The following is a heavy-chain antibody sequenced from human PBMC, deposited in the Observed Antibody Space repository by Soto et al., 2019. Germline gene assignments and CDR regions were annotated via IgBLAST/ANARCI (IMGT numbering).Heavy chain of an antibody. J-gene: IGHJ3*02. V-gene: IGHV4-59*01. Sequence: GPDSTSETLSLTCTVSGGSISSYYWSWIRQPPGKGLEWIGYIYYSGSTNYNPSLKSRVTISVDTSKNQFSLKLSSVTAADTAVYYCARDFGFGEFNDAFDIWGQGTMVTVSS. D-gene: IGHD3-10*01. CDR1: GGSISSYY. CDR2: IYYSGST. CDR3: ARDFGFGEFNDAFDI.